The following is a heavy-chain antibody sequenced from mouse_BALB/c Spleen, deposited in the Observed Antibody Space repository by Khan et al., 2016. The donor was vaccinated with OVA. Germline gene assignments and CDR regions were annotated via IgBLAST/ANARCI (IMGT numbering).Heavy chain of an antibody. J-gene: IGHJ2*01. CDR3: ARIYGSDFDY. Sequence: EVQLQESGPELVKPGASVKISCKASGYYFTGYFMNWVMQSPGKSLEWIGRINPHIGETFYNQKFKGKATLTVDESSSTAHLELRSLASEDSAVYYCARIYGSDFDYWGQGTTVTVSS. CDR1: GYYFTGYF. CDR2: INPHIGET. D-gene: IGHD1-1*01. V-gene: IGHV1-20*02.